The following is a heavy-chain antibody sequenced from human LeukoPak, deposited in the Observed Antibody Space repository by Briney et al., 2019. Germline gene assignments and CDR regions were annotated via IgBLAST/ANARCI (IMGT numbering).Heavy chain of an antibody. CDR1: GFIFSSYE. CDR2: ITADGGGT. J-gene: IGHJ4*02. Sequence: PGGSLRLSCAASGFIFSSYEMNWVRQAPGKGLEWVSSITADGGGTYYADSVKGRFSISRDNSRNTLYLQVTSLRAEDTAVYYCTKLTSDSMVRGVTTDYWGQGTLVTVSS. CDR3: TKLTSDSMVRGVTTDY. V-gene: IGHV3-23*01. D-gene: IGHD3-10*01.